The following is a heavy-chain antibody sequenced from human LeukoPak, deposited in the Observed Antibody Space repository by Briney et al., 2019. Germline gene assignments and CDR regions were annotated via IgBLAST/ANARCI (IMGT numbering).Heavy chain of an antibody. J-gene: IGHJ3*02. Sequence: ASVKVSCKASGHTFTGYYMHWVRQAPGQGLGWMGWINPNSGGTNYAQKLQGRVTMTTDTSTSTAYMELRSLRSDDTAVYYCARGSGSSSDAFDIWGQGTMVTVSS. CDR3: ARGSGSSSDAFDI. V-gene: IGHV1-2*02. D-gene: IGHD6-13*01. CDR2: INPNSGGT. CDR1: GHTFTGYY.